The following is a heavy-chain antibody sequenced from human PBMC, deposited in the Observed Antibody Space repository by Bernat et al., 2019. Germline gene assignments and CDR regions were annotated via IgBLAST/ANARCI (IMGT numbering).Heavy chain of an antibody. J-gene: IGHJ4*02. CDR1: GFTVSSNY. CDR3: ARGRPNYGDCVD. V-gene: IGHV3-53*01. Sequence: EVQLVESGGGLIQPGGSLRLSCAASGFTVSSNYLSWVRQAPGKGLQWVSVIYTSGSTYYADSVKGRFSISRDNSKNTLFLQMNSLRAEDAAVYYCARGRPNYGDCVDWGQGTLVTVSS. D-gene: IGHD4-17*01. CDR2: IYTSGST.